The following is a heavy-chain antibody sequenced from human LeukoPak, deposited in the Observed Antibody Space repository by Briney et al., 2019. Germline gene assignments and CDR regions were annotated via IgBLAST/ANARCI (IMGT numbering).Heavy chain of an antibody. CDR1: GGSISSSSYY. D-gene: IGHD3-3*01. J-gene: IGHJ5*02. V-gene: IGHV4-39*07. CDR2: IYYSGST. CDR3: ARGYFDFWSGYYYWFDP. Sequence: SETLSLTCTVSGGSISSSSYYWGWIGQPPGKGLEWIGSIYYSGSTYYNPSLKSRVTISVDTSKNQFSLKLSSVTAADTAVYYCARGYFDFWSGYYYWFDPWGQGTLVTVSS.